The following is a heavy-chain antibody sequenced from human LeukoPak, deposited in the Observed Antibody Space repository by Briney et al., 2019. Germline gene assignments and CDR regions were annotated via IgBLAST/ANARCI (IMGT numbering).Heavy chain of an antibody. Sequence: SGGSLRLSCAASGFTFSSYAMSWVRQAPGKGLEWVSAISGSGGSTYYADSVKGRFTISRDNSKNTLYLQMNSLRAEDTAVYYCARGRSGSSPGFGYWGQGTLVTVSS. V-gene: IGHV3-23*01. D-gene: IGHD3-16*01. J-gene: IGHJ4*02. CDR1: GFTFSSYA. CDR2: ISGSGGST. CDR3: ARGRSGSSPGFGY.